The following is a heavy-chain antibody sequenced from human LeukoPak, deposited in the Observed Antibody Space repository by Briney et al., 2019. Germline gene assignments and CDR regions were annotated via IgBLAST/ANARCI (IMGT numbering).Heavy chain of an antibody. CDR2: IYYCGST. J-gene: IGHJ4*02. V-gene: IGHV4-59*01. Sequence: MSSETLSLTCTGSGGSISSYYWSWIRQPPGKGLEWIGYIYYCGSTNYNPSLKSRVPIPVDTSKNRYSLTLSSVTAADTAVYYCARDSSEGATSEWGEGTLVSVSS. D-gene: IGHD1-26*01. CDR1: GGSISSYY. CDR3: ARDSSEGATSE.